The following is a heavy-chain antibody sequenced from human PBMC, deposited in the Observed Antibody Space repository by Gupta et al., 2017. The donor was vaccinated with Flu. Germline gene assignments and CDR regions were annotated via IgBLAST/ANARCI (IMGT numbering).Heavy chain of an antibody. CDR1: GYSISSGYY. CDR2: IYHSGST. V-gene: IGHV4-38-2*01. J-gene: IGHJ4*02. Sequence: QVQLQESGPGLVKPSETLSLTCAVSGYSISSGYYWGWIRQPPGKGLEWIGSIYHSGSTYYNPSLKSRVTISVDTSKNQFSLKLSSVTAADTAVYYCAREYSSSGGEFDYWGQGTLVTVSS. D-gene: IGHD6-6*01. CDR3: AREYSSSGGEFDY.